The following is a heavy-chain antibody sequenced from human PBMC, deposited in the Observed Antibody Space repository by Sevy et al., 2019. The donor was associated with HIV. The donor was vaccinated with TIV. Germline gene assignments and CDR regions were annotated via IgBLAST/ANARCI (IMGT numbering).Heavy chain of an antibody. CDR3: ARHFISATSAFDS. CDR2: IYHTGNT. CDR1: GGSMIGYF. V-gene: IGHV4-59*08. Sequence: SETLSLTCTVSGGSMIGYFWSWIRQPPGKGLEWIGYIYHTGNTNYSPSLRSRLTISVDTSKNQFSLNLTSVTAADAAVYYCARHFISATSAFDSWGQGTLVTVSS. J-gene: IGHJ4*02. D-gene: IGHD2-15*01.